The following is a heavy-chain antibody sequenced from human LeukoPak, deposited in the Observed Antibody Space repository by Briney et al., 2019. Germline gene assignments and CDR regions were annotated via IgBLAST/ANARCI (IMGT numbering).Heavy chain of an antibody. D-gene: IGHD3-10*01. J-gene: IGHJ4*02. V-gene: IGHV3-11*04. CDR3: ATLYGSGITRPIDY. Sequence: GGSLRLSCAASGFTFSDYYMSWIRQAPGKGLEWVSYISSSGSTIYYADSVKGRFTISRDNAKNSLYLQMNSLRAEDTAVYYCATLYGSGITRPIDYWGQGTLVTVSS. CDR1: GFTFSDYY. CDR2: ISSSGSTI.